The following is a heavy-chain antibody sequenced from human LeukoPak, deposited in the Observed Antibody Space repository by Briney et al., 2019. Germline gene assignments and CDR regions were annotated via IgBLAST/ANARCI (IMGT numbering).Heavy chain of an antibody. CDR3: ARRTITAGGDCLDY. V-gene: IGHV3-23*01. Sequence: GGSRRLSCAASGFTFSNYAMSWVRQAPGKGLEWLSVISGSGGSTHYADSVKGRLTISRDTSKNTLYLQIDSLTTDDTAIYYCARRTITAGGDCLDYWGQGTLITVSS. J-gene: IGHJ4*02. CDR2: ISGSGGST. CDR1: GFTFSNYA. D-gene: IGHD2-21*02.